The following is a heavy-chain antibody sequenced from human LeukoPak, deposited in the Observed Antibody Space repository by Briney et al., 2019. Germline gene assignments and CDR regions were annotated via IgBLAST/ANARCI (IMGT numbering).Heavy chain of an antibody. J-gene: IGHJ5*02. CDR1: GGSIISSAYS. CDR3: ATLAGES. CDR2: IYYSGSA. D-gene: IGHD1-26*01. V-gene: IGHV4-39*01. Sequence: PSETLSLTCTVSGGSIISSAYSSGWIRQPPGKGLEYIGNIYYSGSAYYNPSLKSRVTLSVDTSNNQFSLRLTSVTAADTAVYYCATLAGESWGQGTLVTVSS.